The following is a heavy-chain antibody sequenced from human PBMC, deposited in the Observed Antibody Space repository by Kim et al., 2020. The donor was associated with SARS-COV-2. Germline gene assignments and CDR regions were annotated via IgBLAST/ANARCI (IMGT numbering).Heavy chain of an antibody. Sequence: SETLSLTCAVYGGSFSGYYWSWIRKPPGKGLEWIGEINHSGSTNYNPSLKSRVTISVDTSKNQFSLKLSSVTAADTAVYYCARGTRQWLSRHYYYYMDVCGKGTTLTVSS. CDR2: INHSGST. CDR1: GGSFSGYY. J-gene: IGHJ6*03. V-gene: IGHV4-34*01. CDR3: ARGTRQWLSRHYYYYMDV. D-gene: IGHD6-19*01.